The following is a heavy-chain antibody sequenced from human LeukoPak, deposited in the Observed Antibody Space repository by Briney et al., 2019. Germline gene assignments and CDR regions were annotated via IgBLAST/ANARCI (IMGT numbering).Heavy chain of an antibody. CDR1: GGTFSSYA. Sequence: SVKVSCKASGGTFSSYAISWVRQAPGQGLEWMGGIIPIFGTANYAQKFQGRVTITADESTSTAYMELSSLRSEDTAVYYCARDDGYDFWSAYSLDYWGQRTLVTVSS. V-gene: IGHV1-69*01. D-gene: IGHD3-3*01. CDR3: ARDDGYDFWSAYSLDY. J-gene: IGHJ4*02. CDR2: IIPIFGTA.